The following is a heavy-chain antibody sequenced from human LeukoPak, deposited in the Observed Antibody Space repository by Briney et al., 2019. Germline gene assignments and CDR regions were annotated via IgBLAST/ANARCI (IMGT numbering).Heavy chain of an antibody. J-gene: IGHJ4*02. CDR3: ARDPGEMATTNEYYFDY. CDR1: GFTFDDYG. Sequence: GGSLRLSCAASGFTFDDYGMSWVRQAPGKGLEWVAGINWNGGNTGYSDSVKGRFTISRDNAKNSLYLQMNSLRAEDTAVYYCARDPGEMATTNEYYFDYWGQGTLVTVSS. D-gene: IGHD5-24*01. CDR2: INWNGGNT. V-gene: IGHV3-20*04.